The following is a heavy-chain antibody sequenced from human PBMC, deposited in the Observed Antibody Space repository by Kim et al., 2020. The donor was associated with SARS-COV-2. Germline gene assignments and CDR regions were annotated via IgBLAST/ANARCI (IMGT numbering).Heavy chain of an antibody. CDR2: IRSGGTGI. J-gene: IGHJ6*02. CDR3: TSDTVLYGLDV. V-gene: IGHV3-74*01. CDR1: GFTVTDYW. Sequence: GGSLRLSCATSGFTVTDYWMHWVRQAPGKGLVWVSRIRSGGTGISYADSVKGRFTISRDNVNNTLYLQMNNLRAEDTALYYCTSDTVLYGLDVGGQGTPVPVSS. D-gene: IGHD4-4*01.